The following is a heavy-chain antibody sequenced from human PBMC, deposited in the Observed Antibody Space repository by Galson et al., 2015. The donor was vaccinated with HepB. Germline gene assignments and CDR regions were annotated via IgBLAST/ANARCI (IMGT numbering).Heavy chain of an antibody. CDR3: ARGDSGSYYPYYYYYMDV. D-gene: IGHD1-26*01. V-gene: IGHV4-59*01. J-gene: IGHJ6*03. Sequence: ETLSLTCTVSGGSISSYYWSWIRQPPGKGLEWIGYIYYSGSANYNPSLKSRVTISVDTSKNQFSLKLSSVTAADTAVYYCARGDSGSYYPYYYYYMDVWGKETTVTVSS. CDR2: IYYSGSA. CDR1: GGSISSYY.